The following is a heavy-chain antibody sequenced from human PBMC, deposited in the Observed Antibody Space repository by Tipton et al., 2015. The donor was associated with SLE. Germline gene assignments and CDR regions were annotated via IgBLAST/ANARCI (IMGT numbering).Heavy chain of an antibody. Sequence: TLSLTCFVSGDSITSDIYYWSWIRQSPGKGLEWIGFFYFSGSSQYNPSLKSRVAISADTSNNQFSLELRSVTAADTAVYYCARAGGGDSNWFDPWGQGTLVTVSS. V-gene: IGHV4-61*01. J-gene: IGHJ5*02. CDR1: GDSITSDIYY. D-gene: IGHD2-21*01. CDR2: FYFSGSS. CDR3: ARAGGGDSNWFDP.